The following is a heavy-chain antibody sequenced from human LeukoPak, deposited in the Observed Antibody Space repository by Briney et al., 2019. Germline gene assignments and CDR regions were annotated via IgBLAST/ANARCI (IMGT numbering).Heavy chain of an antibody. CDR2: ISSSGSTI. V-gene: IGHV3-48*04. D-gene: IGHD3-22*01. Sequence: GGSLRLSCAASGFSFSSYSMNWVRQAPGKGLEWVSYISSSGSTIYYADSVEGRFTISRDNAKNSLYLQMNSLRAEDTAVYYCARDRYDTRTFDIWGQGTMVTVSS. CDR3: ARDRYDTRTFDI. J-gene: IGHJ3*02. CDR1: GFSFSSYS.